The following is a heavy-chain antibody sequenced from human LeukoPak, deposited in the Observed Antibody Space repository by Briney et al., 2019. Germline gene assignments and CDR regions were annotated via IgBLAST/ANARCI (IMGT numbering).Heavy chain of an antibody. V-gene: IGHV4-38-2*02. CDR1: GYSISSGYY. CDR2: ISHSGST. CDR3: ARGGPAMALDY. D-gene: IGHD5-18*01. Sequence: SETLSLTCTVSGYSISSGYYWGWIRQSPGKGLEWIEIISHSGSTYDNPSLKSRVTISLDTSKNQISLRLRSVTAADTAVYYCARGGPAMALDYWGQGTLVTVSS. J-gene: IGHJ4*02.